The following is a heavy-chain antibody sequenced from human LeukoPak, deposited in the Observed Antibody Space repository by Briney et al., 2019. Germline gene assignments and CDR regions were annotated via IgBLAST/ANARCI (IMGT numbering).Heavy chain of an antibody. J-gene: IGHJ3*02. CDR2: INPNSGGT. CDR1: GYTFTSYG. V-gene: IGHV1-2*02. D-gene: IGHD3-10*01. CDR3: ATPSSYLRRISAFDI. Sequence: ASVKVSCKASGYTFTSYGISWVRQAPGQGLEWMGWINPNSGGTNYAQKFQGRVTMTRDTSISTAYMELSRLRSEDTAVYYCATPSSYLRRISAFDIWGQGTMVTVSS.